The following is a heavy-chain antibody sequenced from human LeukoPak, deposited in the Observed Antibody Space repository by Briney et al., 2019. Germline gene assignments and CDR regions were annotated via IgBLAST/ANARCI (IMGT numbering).Heavy chain of an antibody. D-gene: IGHD3-10*01. CDR2: IKQDGSEK. CDR3: ALTPDYYGSGSFDY. Sequence: GGSLRLSCAASGFPFSSYWMSWVRQAPGKGLEWVADIKQDGSEKYYVDSVKGRFTISRDNAKNSLYLQMNNLRAEDTAVYYCALTPDYYGSGSFDYWGQGTLVTVSS. V-gene: IGHV3-7*01. CDR1: GFPFSSYW. J-gene: IGHJ4*02.